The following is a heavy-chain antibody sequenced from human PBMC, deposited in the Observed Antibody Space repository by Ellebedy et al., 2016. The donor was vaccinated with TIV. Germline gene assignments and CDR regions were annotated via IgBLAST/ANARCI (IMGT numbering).Heavy chain of an antibody. CDR2: IIPIFGTA. CDR1: GGTFSSYA. J-gene: IGHJ6*02. D-gene: IGHD3-10*01. CDR3: ARVGYYGSGSAWAQYYYYYGMDV. Sequence: SVKVSXXASGGTFSSYAISWVRQAPGQGLEWMGGIIPIFGTANYAQKFQGRVTITADESTSTAYMELSSLRSEDTAVYYCARVGYYGSGSAWAQYYYYYGMDVWGQGTTVTVSS. V-gene: IGHV1-69*13.